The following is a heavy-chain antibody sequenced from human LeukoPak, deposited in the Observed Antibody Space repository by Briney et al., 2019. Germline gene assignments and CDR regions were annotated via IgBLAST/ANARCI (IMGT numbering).Heavy chain of an antibody. CDR3: ARVHSGYDYSGAFDI. V-gene: IGHV4-39*07. D-gene: IGHD5-12*01. J-gene: IGHJ3*02. CDR2: IYYSGST. CDR1: GGSISSSSYY. Sequence: SETLSLTCTVSGGSISSSSYYWGWIRQPPGKGLEWTGSIYYSGSTYYNPSLKSRVTISVDTSKNQFSLKLSSVTAADTAVYYCARVHSGYDYSGAFDIWGQGTMVTVSS.